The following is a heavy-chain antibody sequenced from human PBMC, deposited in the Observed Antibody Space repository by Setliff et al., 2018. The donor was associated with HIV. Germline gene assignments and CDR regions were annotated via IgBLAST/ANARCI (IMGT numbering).Heavy chain of an antibody. CDR1: GFTFSDHY. D-gene: IGHD4-4*01. J-gene: IGHJ4*02. CDR2: IYNSGRA. Sequence: LRLSCAASGFTFSDHYMDWVRQHPEKGLEWIGYIYNSGRAFYNPSLKSQISISLDSSKNQFSLKLNSVTAADTAVYYCARGGYGYSSDYFDFWGQGALVTVSS. V-gene: IGHV4-31*02. CDR3: ARGGYGYSSDYFDF.